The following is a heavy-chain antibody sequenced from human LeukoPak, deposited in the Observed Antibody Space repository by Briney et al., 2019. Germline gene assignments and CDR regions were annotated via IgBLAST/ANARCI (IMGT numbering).Heavy chain of an antibody. CDR3: AKGHSDYGTGLDY. D-gene: IGHD3-16*01. Sequence: GGSLRLSCTTSTFTYSNYAMSWVRQAPGKGLEWISIISGSGSRTYYVDSVKGRFTISRDNSKNTLYLQMNSLRADDTAVYFCAKGHSDYGTGLDYWGQGTLVTVSS. V-gene: IGHV3-23*01. CDR1: TFTYSNYA. CDR2: ISGSGSRT. J-gene: IGHJ4*02.